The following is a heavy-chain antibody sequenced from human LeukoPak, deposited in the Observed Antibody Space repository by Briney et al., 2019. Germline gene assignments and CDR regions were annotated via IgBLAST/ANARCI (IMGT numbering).Heavy chain of an antibody. Sequence: GGGLRLACSAYGFTLGDYAMESVRQTTGRGVGRDSGISWNSGSIAYADSVKGRFTISRDNAKNSLYLQMTSLRAEDTALYYCARHAVAGTPEAFDIWGQGTMVTVSS. CDR1: GFTLGDYA. D-gene: IGHD6-19*01. CDR2: ISWNSGSI. V-gene: IGHV3-9*01. CDR3: ARHAVAGTPEAFDI. J-gene: IGHJ3*02.